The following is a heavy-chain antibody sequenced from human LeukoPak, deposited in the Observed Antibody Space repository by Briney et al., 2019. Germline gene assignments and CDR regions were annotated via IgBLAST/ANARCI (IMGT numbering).Heavy chain of an antibody. V-gene: IGHV3-30*18. CDR1: GFTFSSYG. J-gene: IGHJ4*02. Sequence: PGGSLRLSCAASGFTFSSYGMHWVRQAPGKGLEWVAVISYDGSNKYYADSVKGRFTISRDNSKNTLYLQMNSLRAEDTAVYYCAKTSGHGDLNFDYWGQGTLVTVSS. CDR2: ISYDGSNK. D-gene: IGHD4-17*01. CDR3: AKTSGHGDLNFDY.